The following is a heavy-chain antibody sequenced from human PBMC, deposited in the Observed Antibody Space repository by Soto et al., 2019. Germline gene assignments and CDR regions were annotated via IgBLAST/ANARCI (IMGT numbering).Heavy chain of an antibody. V-gene: IGHV3-48*03. D-gene: IGHD4-4*01. CDR3: AREYSNFVNYYGMDA. CDR2: ISSSGSTI. J-gene: IGHJ6*02. CDR1: GFTFSSYE. Sequence: GGSLRLSCAASGFTFSSYEMNWVRQAPGKGLEWVSYISSSGSTIYYADSVKGRFTISRDNAKNSLYLQMNSLRAEDTAVYYCAREYSNFVNYYGMDAWGQGTTVTVSS.